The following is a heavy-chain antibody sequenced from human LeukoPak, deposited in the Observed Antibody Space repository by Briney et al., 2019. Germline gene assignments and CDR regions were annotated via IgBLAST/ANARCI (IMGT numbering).Heavy chain of an antibody. V-gene: IGHV3-23*01. CDR3: AKGVRFLDWWILDY. Sequence: PGGSLRLSCAASGFTFSSYAMSWVRQAPGKGLEWVSAISCSGSTYYADSVKGRFTISRDNSKNTLYLQMNSLRAEDTAIYYCAKGVRFLDWWILDYWGQGSLVTVSS. D-gene: IGHD3-9*01. CDR1: GFTFSSYA. CDR2: ISCSGST. J-gene: IGHJ4*02.